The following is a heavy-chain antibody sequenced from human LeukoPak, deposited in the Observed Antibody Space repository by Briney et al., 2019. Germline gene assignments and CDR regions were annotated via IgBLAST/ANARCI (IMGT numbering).Heavy chain of an antibody. V-gene: IGHV3-48*03. CDR3: ARRLPYYGMDV. CDR1: GFTLSSYE. Sequence: GGSLRLSCAASGFTLSSYEMNRVRQAPGKGLEWVSYISRSGSNTYYADSVKGRFTISRDNAKNSLYLQMNSLRADDTAIYYCARRLPYYGMDVWGQGTTVTVSS. CDR2: ISRSGSNT. J-gene: IGHJ6*02.